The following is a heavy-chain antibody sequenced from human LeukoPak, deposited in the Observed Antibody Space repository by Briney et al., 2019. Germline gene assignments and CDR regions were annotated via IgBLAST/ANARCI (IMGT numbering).Heavy chain of an antibody. Sequence: SRTLSLTSTLSGGSISRDYWSWVPQPPGKGLEWSGYIYYSVSTNYKPSPTSPVTISIETSKSQFPLQVSSVTAADAALYYCARHGTAGTNLNWFHPGGQGTGVSV. D-gene: IGHD1-1*01. CDR2: IYYSVST. V-gene: IGHV4-59*01. J-gene: IGHJ5*02. CDR1: GGSISRDY. CDR3: ARHGTAGTNLNWFHP.